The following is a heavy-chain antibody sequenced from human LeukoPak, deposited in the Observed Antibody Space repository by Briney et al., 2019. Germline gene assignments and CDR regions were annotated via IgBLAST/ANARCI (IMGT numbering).Heavy chain of an antibody. CDR3: AKGFM. D-gene: IGHD3-16*01. Sequence: GGSLRLSCAASGFTLSINWMSWVRQAPGKGLEWVASIKQDGSAKYYMDSVKGRFTISRDNAKNSLSLQMNSLRVEDTAVYYCAKGFMWGQGTLVTVSS. CDR2: IKQDGSAK. J-gene: IGHJ4*02. CDR1: GFTLSINW. V-gene: IGHV3-7*01.